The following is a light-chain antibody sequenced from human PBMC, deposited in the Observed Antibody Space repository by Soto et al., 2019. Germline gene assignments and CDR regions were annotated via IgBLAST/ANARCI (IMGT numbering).Light chain of an antibody. J-gene: IGKJ5*01. CDR2: GAS. CDR3: QHYGGTPIT. V-gene: IGKV3-20*01. Sequence: IVLTQSPGTLSLSPGERGALSCRASQSVSSNYVAWYQQKPGQAPRLLISGASNRASGVPVRFSGSGSGTSFTLTISRLEPEDFAIYYCQHYGGTPITFGLGTRLEIK. CDR1: QSVSSNY.